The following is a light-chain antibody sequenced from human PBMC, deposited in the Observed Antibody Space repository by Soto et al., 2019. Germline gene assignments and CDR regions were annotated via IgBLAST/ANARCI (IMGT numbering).Light chain of an antibody. Sequence: IVLTQSPGTLSLSPGERATLSCRASQSVSSRYIAWYQQKPGQAPRLLIYAASSRATGIPDRFSGSGSGTDFTLTISRLEPEDFAMYYCQQYDSSLYTFGQGTKLEIK. V-gene: IGKV3-20*01. J-gene: IGKJ2*01. CDR1: QSVSSRY. CDR2: AAS. CDR3: QQYDSSLYT.